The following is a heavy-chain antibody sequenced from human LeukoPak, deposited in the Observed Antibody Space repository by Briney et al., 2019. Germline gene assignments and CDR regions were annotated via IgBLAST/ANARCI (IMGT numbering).Heavy chain of an antibody. V-gene: IGHV3-7*01. CDR2: IKQDGSEE. D-gene: IGHD4-17*01. Sequence: PGGSLRLSCAGSGFIFSTHWMIWVRQAPGKGLEWVANIKQDGSEEYYVDSVKGRFTISRDNTKSSMYLEMNGLRAEDTAVYYCVRYRDGEYDFWGQGTLVTVSS. J-gene: IGHJ4*02. CDR3: VRYRDGEYDF. CDR1: GFIFSTHW.